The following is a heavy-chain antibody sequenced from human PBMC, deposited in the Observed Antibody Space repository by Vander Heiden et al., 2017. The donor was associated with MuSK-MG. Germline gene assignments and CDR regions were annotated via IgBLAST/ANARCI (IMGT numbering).Heavy chain of an antibody. CDR3: AKGSGGYSDF. V-gene: IGHV3-23*01. D-gene: IGHD3-22*01. CDR1: GFIFTSQA. CDR2: IRGSGGTT. J-gene: IGHJ4*02. Sequence: EVQLLESGGGLVQPGGSLRLSCVASGFIFTSQAMTWVRQAPGKGLQWVSAIRGSGGTTYYADSVKGRFTISRDNSKNTLYLQMNGLRGEDTALYYCAKGSGGYSDFWGQGTLVTVSS.